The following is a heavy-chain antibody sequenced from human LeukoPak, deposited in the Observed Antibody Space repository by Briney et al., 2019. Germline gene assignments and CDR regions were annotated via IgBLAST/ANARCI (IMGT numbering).Heavy chain of an antibody. CDR3: AKVIREVDMSYDY. J-gene: IGHJ4*02. CDR2: IHYSGGST. D-gene: IGHD5-24*01. V-gene: IGHV3-23*01. CDR1: GFTFSNYA. Sequence: GGSLRLSCAASGFTFSNYALSWVRHAPGKGLEWVSAIHYSGGSTYYADSVKVRFTISRDNSKNRLYLQMNSLRAEDTAVYYCAKVIREVDMSYDYWGQGALVTVSS.